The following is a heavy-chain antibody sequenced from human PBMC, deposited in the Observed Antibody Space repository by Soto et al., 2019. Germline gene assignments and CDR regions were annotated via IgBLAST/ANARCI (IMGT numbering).Heavy chain of an antibody. CDR1: GGSISSYY. Sequence: SETLSLTCTVSGGSISSYYWSWIRQPPGKGLEWIGYIYYSGSTNYNPSLKSRVTISVDTSKNQFSLKLSSVTAADTAVYYCASTYYYDSSGYFPFDYWGQGTLVTVSS. CDR3: ASTYYYDSSGYFPFDY. CDR2: IYYSGST. J-gene: IGHJ4*02. D-gene: IGHD3-22*01. V-gene: IGHV4-59*01.